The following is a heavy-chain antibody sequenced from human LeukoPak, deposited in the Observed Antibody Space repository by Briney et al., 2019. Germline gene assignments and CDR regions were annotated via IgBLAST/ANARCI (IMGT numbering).Heavy chain of an antibody. D-gene: IGHD5-18*01. V-gene: IGHV5-51*01. Sequence: GESLKISCNGSGDSFTSYWIGWVRQMPGKGLEWMGIIYPGDSDTRYSPSFQGQVTISADKSISTAYLQWSSLKASDTAMYYCARLKDTAMAIFDYWGQGTLVTVSS. CDR2: IYPGDSDT. CDR3: ARLKDTAMAIFDY. CDR1: GDSFTSYW. J-gene: IGHJ4*02.